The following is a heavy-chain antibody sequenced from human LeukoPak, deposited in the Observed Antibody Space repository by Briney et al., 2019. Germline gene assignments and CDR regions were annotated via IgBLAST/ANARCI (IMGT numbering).Heavy chain of an antibody. J-gene: IGHJ3*02. CDR2: IYTSGST. V-gene: IGHV4-61*02. CDR1: GGSISSGSYY. D-gene: IGHD3-22*01. Sequence: SETLSLTCTVSGGSISSGSYYWSWIRQPAGKGLEWIGRIYTSGSTNYNPSLKSRVTISVDTSKNQCSLKLSSVTAADTAVYYCAKFTSYYYDSSGYYFDAFDIWGQGTMVTVSS. CDR3: AKFTSYYYDSSGYYFDAFDI.